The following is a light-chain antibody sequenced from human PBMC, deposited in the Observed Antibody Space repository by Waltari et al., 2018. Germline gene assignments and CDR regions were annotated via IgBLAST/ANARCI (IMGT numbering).Light chain of an antibody. Sequence: QSALTQPASVSGSPGQSITISCTGTSSDVGRYNLVSWYQQYPGKAPKLIIYEVSKSPSGVSDRFSGSKSANTASLTISGLQDDDEADYYCCSFAFSSTTSVIFGGGTKLAVL. J-gene: IGLJ2*01. CDR3: CSFAFSSTTSVI. V-gene: IGLV2-23*02. CDR2: EVS. CDR1: SSDVGRYNL.